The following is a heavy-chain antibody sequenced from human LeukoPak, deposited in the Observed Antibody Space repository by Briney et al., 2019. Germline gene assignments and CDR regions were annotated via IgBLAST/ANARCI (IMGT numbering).Heavy chain of an antibody. V-gene: IGHV3-23*01. D-gene: IGHD1-26*01. J-gene: IGHJ4*02. CDR2: ITDSGVDT. CDR3: AKGSRGSYHY. CDR1: GFTFSTYG. Sequence: PGGSLRLSCAASGFTFSTYGMTWVRQAPEKGLEWVSSITDSGVDTYYADSVKGRFTISRDNSKNTLFLQMNSLRAEDTAVYYCAKGSRGSYHYWGQGTLVTVSS.